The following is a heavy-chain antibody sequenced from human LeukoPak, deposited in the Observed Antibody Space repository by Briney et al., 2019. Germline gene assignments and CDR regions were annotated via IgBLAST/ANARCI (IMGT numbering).Heavy chain of an antibody. D-gene: IGHD2-2*01. J-gene: IGHJ5*02. CDR3: SKYCSSTSCRENWFDP. CDR2: ISGSGGST. V-gene: IGHV3-23*01. CDR1: GFTFSIYA. Sequence: GGSLRLSCAASGFTFSIYAMSWVRQAPGKGLEWVSAISGSGGSTYYADSVKGRFTISRDNSKNTLYLQMNSLRAEDTAVYYCSKYCSSTSCRENWFDPWGQGTLVTVSS.